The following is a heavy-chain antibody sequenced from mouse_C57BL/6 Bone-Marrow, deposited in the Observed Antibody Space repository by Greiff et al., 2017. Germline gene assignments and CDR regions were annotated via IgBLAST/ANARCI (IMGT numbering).Heavy chain of an antibody. Sequence: VQLQQPGAELVKPGASVKLSCKASGYTFTSYWMQWVKQRPGQGLEWIGEIDPSDSYTNYNQKFKGKATLTVDTSSSTAYMQLRSLTSEDSAVYYCARREWLLEAMDYWGQGTSVTVSS. V-gene: IGHV1-50*01. CDR2: IDPSDSYT. CDR3: ARREWLLEAMDY. D-gene: IGHD2-3*01. CDR1: GYTFTSYW. J-gene: IGHJ4*01.